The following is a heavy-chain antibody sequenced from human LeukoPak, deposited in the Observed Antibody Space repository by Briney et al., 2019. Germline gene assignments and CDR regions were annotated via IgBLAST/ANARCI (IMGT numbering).Heavy chain of an antibody. D-gene: IGHD3-22*01. CDR1: GGSISSGLYS. CDR2: IYHSGST. CDR3: ARHDSSGYYN. J-gene: IGHJ4*02. V-gene: IGHV4-30-2*02. Sequence: SETLSLTCDVSGGSISSGLYSWNWIRQPPGKGLEWIGYIYHSGSTYYNPSLYSRITISVDRSKNQFSLKLISVTAADTAVYYCARHDSSGYYNWGQGMLVTVSS.